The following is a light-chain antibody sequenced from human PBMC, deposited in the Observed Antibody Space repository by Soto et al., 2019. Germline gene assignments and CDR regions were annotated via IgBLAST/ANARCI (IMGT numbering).Light chain of an antibody. CDR2: EVV. CDR3: SSYTSSNTLV. Sequence: QSVLAQPASVSGSPGQSTIISCTGTSSDVGGYNYVSWYQQHPGKAPKFLIYEVVNRASGVSDRFSGSKSGNTASLTISGLQAEDEADYYCSSYTSSNTLVFGTGTKVTVL. CDR1: SSDVGGYNY. J-gene: IGLJ1*01. V-gene: IGLV2-14*01.